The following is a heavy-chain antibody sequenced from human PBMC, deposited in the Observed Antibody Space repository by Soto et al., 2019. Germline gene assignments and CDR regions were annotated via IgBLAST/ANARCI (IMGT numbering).Heavy chain of an antibody. CDR3: ARERSTYYYGSGSYFPPMDV. V-gene: IGHV1-69*13. Sequence: SVKVSCKASGGTFSSYAISWVRQAPGQGLEWMGGIIPIFGTANYAQKFQGRVTITADESTSTAYMELSSLRSEDTAVYYCARERSTYYYGSGSYFPPMDVWGQGTTVTVSS. CDR2: IIPIFGTA. J-gene: IGHJ6*02. D-gene: IGHD3-10*01. CDR1: GGTFSSYA.